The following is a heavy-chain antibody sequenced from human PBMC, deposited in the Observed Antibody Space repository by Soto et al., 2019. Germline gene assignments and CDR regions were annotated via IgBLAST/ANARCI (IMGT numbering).Heavy chain of an antibody. CDR2: IYYSGST. J-gene: IGHJ4*02. CDR3: ARGRRTRWLQLNYFDY. CDR1: GGSISSYY. V-gene: IGHV4-59*12. Sequence: PSETLSLTCTVSGGSISSYYWSWIRQPPGKGLEWIGYIYYSGSTNYNPSLKCRVTISVDTSKNQFSLKLSSVTAADTAVYYCARGRRTRWLQLNYFDYWGQGTLVTVSS. D-gene: IGHD5-12*01.